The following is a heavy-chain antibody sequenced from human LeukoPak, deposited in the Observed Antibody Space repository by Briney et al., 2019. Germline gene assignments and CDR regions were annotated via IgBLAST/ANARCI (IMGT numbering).Heavy chain of an antibody. CDR3: ARHPTYYDFWSGSFDY. V-gene: IGHV4-39*01. J-gene: IGHJ4*02. Sequence: SETLSLTCTVSGGSISSSSYYWGWIRQPPGKGREWIGSIYYSGSTYYNPSLKSRVTISVDTSKNQFSLKLSSVTAADTAVYYCARHPTYYDFWSGSFDYWGQGTLVTVSS. D-gene: IGHD3-3*01. CDR2: IYYSGST. CDR1: GGSISSSSYY.